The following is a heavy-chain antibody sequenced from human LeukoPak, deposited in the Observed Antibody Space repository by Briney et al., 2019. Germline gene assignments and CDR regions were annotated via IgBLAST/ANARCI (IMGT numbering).Heavy chain of an antibody. J-gene: IGHJ4*02. CDR2: VSGDGVRT. CDR3: AKEQDNRLLLSHFDY. D-gene: IGHD2-2*01. CDR1: GSIFYNYA. V-gene: IGHV3-23*01. Sequence: GGSLRLSCTGSIFYNYAVNWVRQAPGKGLEWVSAVSGDGVRTFYADSVKGRFTISRDNSMNTVSLQMYSLRAGDTAVYYCAKEQDNRLLLSHFDYWGQGILVTVSS.